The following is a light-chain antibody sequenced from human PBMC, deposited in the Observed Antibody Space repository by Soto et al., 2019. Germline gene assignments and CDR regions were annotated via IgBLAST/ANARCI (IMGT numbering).Light chain of an antibody. Sequence: QSVLTQPPSVSGAPGQRVTISCTGRSSNIGAGYAVHWYQQLPGTAPKLLIYGNDNRPSGVPDRFSGSKSGTSASLAITGLQAEDEADYYCQSYDSSLSDVFGPGTKLTVL. V-gene: IGLV1-40*01. CDR3: QSYDSSLSDV. CDR2: GND. J-gene: IGLJ1*01. CDR1: SSNIGAGYA.